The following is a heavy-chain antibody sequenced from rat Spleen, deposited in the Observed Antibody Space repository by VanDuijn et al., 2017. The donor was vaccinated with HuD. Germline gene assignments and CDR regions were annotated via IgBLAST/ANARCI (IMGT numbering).Heavy chain of an antibody. Sequence: EVQLVESDGGLVQPGRSLKLSCAASGFTFSDYYMAWVRQATTKGLEWVATINYDGSRNYYRDSVKGRFTISRDNAKSTLYLQMDSLRSEDTATYYCARSVFDYWGQGVMVTVSS. V-gene: IGHV5-29*01. CDR1: GFTFSDYY. CDR2: INYDGSRN. CDR3: ARSVFDY. J-gene: IGHJ2*01.